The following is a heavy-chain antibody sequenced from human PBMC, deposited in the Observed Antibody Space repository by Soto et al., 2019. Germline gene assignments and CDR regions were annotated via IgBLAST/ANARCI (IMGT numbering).Heavy chain of an antibody. CDR3: ARLNYCSSTSCSGSV. CDR2: ISSSSSTI. Sequence: PGGSLRLSCAASGFTFSSYSMNWVRQAPGKGLEWVSYISSSSSTIYYADSVKGRFTISRDNAKNSLYLQMNSLRAEDTAVYYCARLNYCSSTSCSGSVWGKGTTVTVSS. J-gene: IGHJ6*04. D-gene: IGHD2-2*01. V-gene: IGHV3-48*01. CDR1: GFTFSSYS.